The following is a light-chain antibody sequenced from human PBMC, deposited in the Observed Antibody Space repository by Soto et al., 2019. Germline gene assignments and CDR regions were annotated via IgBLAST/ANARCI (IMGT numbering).Light chain of an antibody. Sequence: SYELTQPPSVSVAPGKTAKITGGGEKIGSKIVHWYKQRPGQAPVAVVFDATDRPSGIPDRISASRSGDTATLTISRVDAGDEADYYCQVWASTAEFFVFGSGTKLTVL. V-gene: IGLV3-21*03. CDR3: QVWASTAEFFV. CDR2: DAT. J-gene: IGLJ1*01. CDR1: KIGSKI.